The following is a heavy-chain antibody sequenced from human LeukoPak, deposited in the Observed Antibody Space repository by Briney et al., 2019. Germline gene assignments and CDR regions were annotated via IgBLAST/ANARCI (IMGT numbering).Heavy chain of an antibody. V-gene: IGHV3-21*01. J-gene: IGHJ4*02. Sequence: GGSLRLSCAASGFTFSTYGMIWVRQAPGKGPEWVSSISSISTYRHYADAVKGRFTISRDNTKNSLYLQMDSLRVEDTAVYYCARTHIPQYDFWTASIWGQGTLVAVSS. D-gene: IGHD3-3*01. CDR1: GFTFSTYG. CDR2: ISSISTYR. CDR3: ARTHIPQYDFWTASI.